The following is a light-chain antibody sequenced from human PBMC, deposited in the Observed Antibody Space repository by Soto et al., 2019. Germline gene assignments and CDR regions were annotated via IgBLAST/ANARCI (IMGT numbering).Light chain of an antibody. CDR3: QQYNSYSWT. J-gene: IGKJ1*01. CDR2: DAS. V-gene: IGKV1-5*01. CDR1: QSISSW. Sequence: DIQMTQSPSTLSASVGDRVTITSRASQSISSWLAWYQQKPGKAPKLLTYDASSLESGVPSRFSGSGSGTEFTLTISSLQPDDFATYYCQQYNSYSWTFGQGTKVEIK.